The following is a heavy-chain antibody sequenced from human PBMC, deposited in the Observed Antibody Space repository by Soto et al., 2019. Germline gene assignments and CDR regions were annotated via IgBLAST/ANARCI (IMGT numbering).Heavy chain of an antibody. CDR3: ARDSNPTVTTGGDY. Sequence: GGSLRLSCAASGFTFSSYGMHWVRQAPGKGLEWVAVIWYDGSNKYYADSVKGRFTISRDNSKNTLYLQMNSLRAEDTAVYYCARDSNPTVTTGGDYWGQGTLVTVSS. D-gene: IGHD1-7*01. CDR2: IWYDGSNK. J-gene: IGHJ4*02. CDR1: GFTFSSYG. V-gene: IGHV3-33*01.